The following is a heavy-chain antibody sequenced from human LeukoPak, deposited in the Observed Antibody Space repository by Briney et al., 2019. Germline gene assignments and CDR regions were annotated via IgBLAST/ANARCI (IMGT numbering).Heavy chain of an antibody. V-gene: IGHV4-61*08. CDR1: GGSISSGGYY. J-gene: IGHJ6*03. CDR2: IYYSGST. D-gene: IGHD3-3*01. Sequence: PSQTLSLTCTVSGGSISSGGYYWSWIRQPPGKGLEWIGYIYYSGSTNYNPSLKSRVTISVDTSKNQSSLKLSSVTAADTAVYYCARGNYDFRWPGNMDVWGKGTTVTVSS. CDR3: ARGNYDFRWPGNMDV.